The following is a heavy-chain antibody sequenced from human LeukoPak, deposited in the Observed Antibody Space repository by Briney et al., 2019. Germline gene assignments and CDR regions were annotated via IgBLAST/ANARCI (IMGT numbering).Heavy chain of an antibody. CDR3: ARVGGDGYDYIWGSYRQTATGLYFDY. V-gene: IGHV4-34*01. CDR1: GGSFSGYY. D-gene: IGHD3-16*02. Sequence: SETLSLTCAVYGGSFSGYYWSWIRQPPGKGLEWIGEINHSGSTNYNPSLKSRVTISVDTSKNQFSLKLSSVTAADTAVYYCARVGGDGYDYIWGSYRQTATGLYFDYWGQGTLVTVSS. CDR2: INHSGST. J-gene: IGHJ4*02.